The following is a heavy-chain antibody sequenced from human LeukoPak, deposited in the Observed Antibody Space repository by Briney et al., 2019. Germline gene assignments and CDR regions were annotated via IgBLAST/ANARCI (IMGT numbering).Heavy chain of an antibody. CDR1: GYTFTSYD. CDR2: MNPSSGNT. D-gene: IGHD3-10*01. V-gene: IGHV1-8*01. J-gene: IGHJ6*02. CDR3: ATLDYYGSGRLSYYYYYMDV. Sequence: ASVKVSCKASGYTFTSYDINWVRQATGQGLEWMGWMNPSSGNTGYAQKFQGRVTMTRNTSISTAYMELSSLRSEDTAVYYCATLDYYGSGRLSYYYYYMDVWGQGTTVTVSS.